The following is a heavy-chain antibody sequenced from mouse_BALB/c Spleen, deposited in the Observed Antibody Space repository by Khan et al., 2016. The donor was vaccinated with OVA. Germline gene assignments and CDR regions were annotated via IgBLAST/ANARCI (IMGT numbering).Heavy chain of an antibody. CDR1: GFTFSNFG. Sequence: EVELVESGGGLVQPGGSRKLSCAASGFTFSNFGMHWVRQVPEKGLEWVAYISSGSNTTYYEDTLKGRFTISRDNTKNTLFMQMTSLRSEDTAMYYCATDSYGYMGYFDYWGQGTTLTVSS. V-gene: IGHV5-17*02. CDR2: ISSGSNTT. J-gene: IGHJ2*01. D-gene: IGHD1-2*01. CDR3: ATDSYGYMGYFDY.